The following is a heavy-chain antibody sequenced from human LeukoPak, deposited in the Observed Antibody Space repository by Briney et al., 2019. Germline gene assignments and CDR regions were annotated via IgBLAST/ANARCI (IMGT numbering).Heavy chain of an antibody. CDR3: ASNEQQLILDY. D-gene: IGHD6-13*01. CDR2: IQSDGTTE. CDR1: GFTFSNFA. J-gene: IGHJ4*02. Sequence: GGSLRLSCAASGFTFSNFAMHWVRQAPGKGLEWVAFIQSDGTTENYADSVKGRFTLSRDNSKNTLFLQMNSLRAEDTAVYYCASNEQQLILDYWGQGTLVTVSS. V-gene: IGHV3-30*02.